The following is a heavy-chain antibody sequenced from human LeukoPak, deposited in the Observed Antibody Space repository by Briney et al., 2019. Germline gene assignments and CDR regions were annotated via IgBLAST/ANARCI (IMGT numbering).Heavy chain of an antibody. CDR3: AGYYYDSSRGFDL. CDR2: INWNGAWT. D-gene: IGHD3-22*01. V-gene: IGHV3-20*04. J-gene: IGHJ5*02. CDR1: GFKFDDCG. Sequence: GGSLRLSCAASGFKFDDCGMSWVRQAPGKGLEWVCDINWNGAWTGYADSVKGRFAISRDNAKNSLYLQMNSLRAEDTALYYCAGYYYDSSRGFDLWGQGTLVTVSA.